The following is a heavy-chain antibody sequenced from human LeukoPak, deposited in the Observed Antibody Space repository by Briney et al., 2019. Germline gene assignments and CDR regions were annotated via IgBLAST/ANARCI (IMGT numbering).Heavy chain of an antibody. J-gene: IGHJ3*02. CDR2: TIPIFGTA. CDR1: GGTFSSYA. D-gene: IGHD2-21*02. Sequence: SVKVSCKASGGTFSSYAISWVRQAPGQGLERMGGTIPIFGTANYAQKFQGRVTITADESTSTAYMELSSLRSEDTAMYYCARNLVSIVLLTRVSTFDIWGQGTVVTVSS. CDR3: ARNLVSIVLLTRVSTFDI. V-gene: IGHV1-69*13.